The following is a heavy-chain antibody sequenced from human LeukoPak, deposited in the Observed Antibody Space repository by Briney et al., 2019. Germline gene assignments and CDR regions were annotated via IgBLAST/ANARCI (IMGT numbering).Heavy chain of an antibody. CDR2: ISGSGGST. D-gene: IGHD3-22*01. Sequence: PGGSLRLSCAASGFTFNNYAMSWVRQAPGKGLEWVSAISGSGGSTYYPDSVKGRFTISRDNSKNTLYLQMNSLRAEDTAVYYCAKEFDSSGFFDYWGQGTLVTVSS. J-gene: IGHJ4*02. V-gene: IGHV3-23*01. CDR3: AKEFDSSGFFDY. CDR1: GFTFNNYA.